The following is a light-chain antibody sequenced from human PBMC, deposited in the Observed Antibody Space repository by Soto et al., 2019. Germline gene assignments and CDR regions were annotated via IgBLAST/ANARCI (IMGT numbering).Light chain of an antibody. Sequence: AIRMTQSPSSFSASTGDRVTITCRASQGISSYLAWYQQKPGKAPTHLIHAASTLQSGVPSRFSGSGSGTDFTLTISCLQSEDFATYYCQQYYSYPPTFGGGTKVEIK. CDR2: AAS. V-gene: IGKV1-8*01. CDR1: QGISSY. J-gene: IGKJ4*01. CDR3: QQYYSYPPT.